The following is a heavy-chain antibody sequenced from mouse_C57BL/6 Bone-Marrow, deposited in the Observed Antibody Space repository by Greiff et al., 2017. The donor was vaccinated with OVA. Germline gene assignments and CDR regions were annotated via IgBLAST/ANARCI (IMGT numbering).Heavy chain of an antibody. V-gene: IGHV1-69*01. Sequence: QVQLQQPGAELVMPGASVKLSCKASGYTFTSYWMHWVKQRPGQGLEWIGEIDPSDSYINYNQKFKGKSTLTVDKSSTTAYMQLSSLRSKDSAVSYYAGEKTNQANWFAYWGQGTLFTVSA. CDR2: IDPSDSYI. CDR1: GYTFTSYW. D-gene: IGHD3-2*02. J-gene: IGHJ3*01. CDR3: AGEKTNQANWFAY.